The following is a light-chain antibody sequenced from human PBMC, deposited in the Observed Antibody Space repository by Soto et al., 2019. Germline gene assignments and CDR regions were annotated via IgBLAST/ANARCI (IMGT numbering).Light chain of an antibody. V-gene: IGLV4-60*02. CDR3: ETWDSNTRV. CDR1: SGHSSYI. J-gene: IGLJ2*01. CDR2: LEGSGSY. Sequence: QSVLTQSSSASASLGSSVKFTCTLSSGHSSYIIAWHQQQPGKAPRYLMKLEGSGSYNKGSGVPDRFSGSSSGADRYLTSSNMQFEDEADYYCETWDSNTRVFGGGTKLTVL.